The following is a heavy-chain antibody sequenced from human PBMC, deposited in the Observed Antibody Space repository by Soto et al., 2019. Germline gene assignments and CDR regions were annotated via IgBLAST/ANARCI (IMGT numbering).Heavy chain of an antibody. CDR3: ARLWIAAADFDY. Sequence: SETLSLTCTVSGGSISSSSYYWGWIRQPPGKGLEWIGSIYYSGSTYYNPSLKSRVTISVDTSKNQFSLKLSSVTAADTAVYYCARLWIAAADFDYWGQGTLVTVSS. CDR1: GGSISSSSYY. J-gene: IGHJ4*02. D-gene: IGHD6-13*01. V-gene: IGHV4-39*01. CDR2: IYYSGST.